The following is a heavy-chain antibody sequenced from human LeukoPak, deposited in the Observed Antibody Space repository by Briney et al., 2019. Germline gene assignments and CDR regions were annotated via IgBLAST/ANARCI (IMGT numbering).Heavy chain of an antibody. CDR2: ISSSRRYT. CDR3: ARDRLITFRGLPGY. D-gene: IGHD3-16*01. J-gene: IGHJ4*02. CDR1: GFTFSDYY. Sequence: GGSLRLSWAVSGFTFSDYYMSWIRQAPGKGLEWVSDISSSRRYTNYADSVKGRFTISSDNAKNSLYLQMNSLRAEDTAVYYCARDRLITFRGLPGYWGQGTLVTVSS. V-gene: IGHV3-11*05.